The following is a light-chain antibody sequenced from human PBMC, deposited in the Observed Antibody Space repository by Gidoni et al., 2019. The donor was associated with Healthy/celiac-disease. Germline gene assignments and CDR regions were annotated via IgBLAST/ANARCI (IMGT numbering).Light chain of an antibody. CDR3: NSRDSSGNPWV. CDR1: SLRSYY. J-gene: IGLJ3*02. V-gene: IGLV3-19*01. CDR2: GKN. Sequence: SSELTQDPAVSVALGQTVRITCQGDSLRSYYASWYQQKPGQAPVLVIYGKNNRPSGIPDRFSGSSSANTASLTITGAQAEDEADYYCNSRDSSGNPWVFGGGTKLTVL.